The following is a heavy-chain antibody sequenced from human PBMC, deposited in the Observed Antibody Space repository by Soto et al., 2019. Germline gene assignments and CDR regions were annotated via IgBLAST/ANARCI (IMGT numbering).Heavy chain of an antibody. CDR2: INHSGLT. CDR1: GASISSKNW. J-gene: IGHJ6*02. CDR3: AREGEYTNSSGYYYFMDV. D-gene: IGHD3-16*01. Sequence: PSETLSLTCGVSGASISSKNWWNWVRQSPGKGLEWIGEINHSGLTIYNPSLYGRVTISVDKSKNQFALKLTSVTAADSAVYYCAREGEYTNSSGYYYFMDVWGQGTTVTVSS. V-gene: IGHV4-4*02.